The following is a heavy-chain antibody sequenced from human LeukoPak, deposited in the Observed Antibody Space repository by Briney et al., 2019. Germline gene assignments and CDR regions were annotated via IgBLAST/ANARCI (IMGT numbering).Heavy chain of an antibody. CDR3: ARGAVTGTSLSDY. CDR2: INPNSGGT. V-gene: IGHV1-2*02. D-gene: IGHD6-19*01. CDR1: GYTFTGYY. J-gene: IGHJ4*02. Sequence: ASVKVSCKASGYTFTGYYMHWVRQAPGQGLEWMGWINPNSGGTNYAQKFQGRVTMTRDMSISTAYMELGRLRSDDTAVYYCARGAVTGTSLSDYWGQGTLVTVSS.